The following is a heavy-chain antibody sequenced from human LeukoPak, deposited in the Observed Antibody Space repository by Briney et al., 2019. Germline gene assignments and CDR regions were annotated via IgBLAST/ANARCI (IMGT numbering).Heavy chain of an antibody. D-gene: IGHD6-19*01. CDR3: AKSRDIPVAGISDY. J-gene: IGHJ4*02. Sequence: GGSLRLSCAASGFTFSSYAMSWVRQAPGKGLEWVSAISGSGGSTYHADSVKGRFTISRDNSKNTLYLQMNSLRAEDTAVYYCAKSRDIPVAGISDYWGQGTLVTVSS. CDR1: GFTFSSYA. CDR2: ISGSGGST. V-gene: IGHV3-23*01.